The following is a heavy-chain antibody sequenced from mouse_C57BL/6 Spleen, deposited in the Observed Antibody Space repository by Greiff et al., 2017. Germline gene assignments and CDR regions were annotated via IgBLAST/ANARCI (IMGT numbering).Heavy chain of an antibody. CDR2: IYPSDSET. V-gene: IGHV1-61*01. CDR1: GYTFTSYW. CDR3: ARIGTGPYWYFDV. D-gene: IGHD4-1*01. J-gene: IGHJ1*03. Sequence: VQLQQPGAELVRPGSSVKLSCKASGYTFTSYWMDWVKQRPGQGLEWIGNIYPSDSETHYNQKFKDKATLTVDKSSSTAYMQLSSLTSEDSAVYYCARIGTGPYWYFDVWGTGTTVTVSS.